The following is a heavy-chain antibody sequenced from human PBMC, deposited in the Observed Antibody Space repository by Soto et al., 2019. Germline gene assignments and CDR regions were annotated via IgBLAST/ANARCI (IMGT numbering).Heavy chain of an antibody. CDR2: ISYDGSNK. V-gene: IGHV3-30-3*01. CDR3: ARGIAAAGYSYIPGVY. J-gene: IGHJ4*02. CDR1: GFTFSSYA. D-gene: IGHD6-13*01. Sequence: QSGGSLRLSCAASGFTFSSYAMHWVRQAPGKGLEWVAVISYDGSNKYYADSVKGRFTISRDNSKNTLYLQMNSLRAEDTAVYYCARGIAAAGYSYIPGVYWGQGTLVTVSS.